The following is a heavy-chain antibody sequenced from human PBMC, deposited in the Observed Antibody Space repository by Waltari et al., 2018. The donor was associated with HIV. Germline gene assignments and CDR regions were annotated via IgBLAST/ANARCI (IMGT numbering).Heavy chain of an antibody. D-gene: IGHD3-3*01. Sequence: QVQLQQWGAGLLRPSGTLSLTCAVYRGSFSDHSWTWVRQAPGTGLQWLGEINHSGTTAYDKPLQGRLAISRDASKNQFSLTLRSVTATDTAVYFCGRNALQWSATNSDFWTGHPDHYSAIDAWGQGTTVVVS. J-gene: IGHJ6*02. CDR1: RGSFSDHS. CDR3: GRNALQWSATNSDFWTGHPDHYSAIDA. V-gene: IGHV4-34*02. CDR2: INHSGTT.